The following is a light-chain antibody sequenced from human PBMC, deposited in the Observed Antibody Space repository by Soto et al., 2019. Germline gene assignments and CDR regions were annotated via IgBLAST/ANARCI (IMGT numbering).Light chain of an antibody. CDR1: SSNIGTNY. J-gene: IGLJ3*02. Sequence: QAVVTQSPSASGTPGQRVTIFCSGSSSNIGTNYVYWYQQLPGTAPKLLIYRNNQWPSGVPHRFSGSKSGTSASLAISGLRSEDEADYYCAGWDDSLSGWVFGGGTKLTVL. V-gene: IGLV1-47*01. CDR2: RNN. CDR3: AGWDDSLSGWV.